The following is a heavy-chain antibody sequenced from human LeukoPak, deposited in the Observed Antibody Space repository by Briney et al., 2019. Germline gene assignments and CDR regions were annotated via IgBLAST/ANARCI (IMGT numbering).Heavy chain of an antibody. D-gene: IGHD3-9*01. Sequence: SETLSLTCAVSGYSISSGYYWGWTRQPPGKGLEWIGSMHHSGSTGYNPSLKRRVTISVDTSKNQFSLKMRSVTAADTAVYYCARHSGYDILTGYYPWYFDYWGQGTLVTVSS. CDR3: ARHSGYDILTGYYPWYFDY. CDR2: MHHSGST. CDR1: GYSISSGYY. J-gene: IGHJ4*02. V-gene: IGHV4-38-2*01.